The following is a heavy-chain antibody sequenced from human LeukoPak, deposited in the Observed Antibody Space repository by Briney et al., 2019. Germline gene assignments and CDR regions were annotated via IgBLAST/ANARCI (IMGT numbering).Heavy chain of an antibody. D-gene: IGHD3-3*01. CDR3: ARGFRVFWSGYYTSDAFDI. Sequence: ASVKVSCKASGYTFTGYYMHWVRQAPGQGLEWMGWINPNSGGTNYAQKFQGRVTMTRDTSISTAYMELSGLRSDDTAVYYCARGFRVFWSGYYTSDAFDIWGQGTMVTVSS. CDR1: GYTFTGYY. V-gene: IGHV1-2*02. J-gene: IGHJ3*02. CDR2: INPNSGGT.